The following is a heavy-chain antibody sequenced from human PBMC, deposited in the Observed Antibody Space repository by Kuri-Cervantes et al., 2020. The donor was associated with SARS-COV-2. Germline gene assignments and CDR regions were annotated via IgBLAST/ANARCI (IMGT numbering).Heavy chain of an antibody. CDR3: ARGSSSSSNYYYYGMDV. CDR1: GGTFSSYA. CDR2: IIPIFGTA. V-gene: IGHV1-69*06. Sequence: SVKVSCKASGGTFSSYAISWVRQAPGQGLEWMGGIIPIFGTANYAQKFQGRVTITADKSTSTAYMELSSLRSEDTAVYYCARGSSSSSNYYYYGMDVWGQGTTVTVSS. D-gene: IGHD6-6*01. J-gene: IGHJ6*02.